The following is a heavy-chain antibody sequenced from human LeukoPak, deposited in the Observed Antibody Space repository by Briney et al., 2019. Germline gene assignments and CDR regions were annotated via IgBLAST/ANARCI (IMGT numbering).Heavy chain of an antibody. CDR2: INHSGST. D-gene: IGHD6-6*01. Sequence: SETLSLTCAVYGGSFSGYYWSWIRQPPGKGLEWIGEINHSGSTNYNPSLKSRVTISVDTSKNQFSLKLSSVTAADTAAYYCARSEYSSSGGYYYYYYMDVWGKGTAVTVSS. CDR3: ARSEYSSSGGYYYYYYMDV. CDR1: GGSFSGYY. V-gene: IGHV4-34*01. J-gene: IGHJ6*03.